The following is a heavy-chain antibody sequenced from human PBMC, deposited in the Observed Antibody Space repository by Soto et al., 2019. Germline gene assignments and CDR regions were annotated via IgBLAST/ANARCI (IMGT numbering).Heavy chain of an antibody. CDR1: GFTFSSYA. CDR2: ISGSGGST. CDR3: AKSRWSDIVLMVYDY. J-gene: IGHJ4*02. D-gene: IGHD2-8*01. Sequence: EVQLLESGGGLVQPGVSLRLSCAAAGFTFSSYAMSWVRQAPGKCLEWVSAISGSGGSTYYADSVKGRFTISRDNSKNTLYLQMNSLRAEDTAVYYCAKSRWSDIVLMVYDYWGQGTLVTVSS. V-gene: IGHV3-23*01.